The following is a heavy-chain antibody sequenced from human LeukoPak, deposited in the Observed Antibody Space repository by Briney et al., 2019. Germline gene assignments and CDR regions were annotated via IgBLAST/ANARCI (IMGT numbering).Heavy chain of an antibody. CDR3: ARCTTGRTFGSLREIKRSREIDY. J-gene: IGHJ4*02. CDR2: ISSSSSNI. D-gene: IGHD1-1*01. CDR1: GFTFSSYT. V-gene: IGHV3-21*01. Sequence: GGSLRLSCAASGFTFSSYTMNWVRQAPGKGLEWVSSISSSSSNIYYADSVKGRFTISRDNAKNSLYLQMNSLRVEDTAVYYCARCTTGRTFGSLREIKRSREIDYWGQGTLVTVSS.